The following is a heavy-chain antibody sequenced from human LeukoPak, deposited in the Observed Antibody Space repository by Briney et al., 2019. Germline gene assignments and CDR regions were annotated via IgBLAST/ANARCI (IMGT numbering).Heavy chain of an antibody. J-gene: IGHJ4*02. CDR2: IYYRGST. D-gene: IGHD3-16*01. CDR3: ARASPVLIDY. CDR1: GGSFSAYY. Sequence: SETLSLTCAVYGGSFSAYYWSWVRQPPGKGLEWIGYIYYRGSTNYNPSLKSRVTISVDTSKNQFSLMLSSVTAADTAVYYCARASPVLIDYWGQGSLVTVSS. V-gene: IGHV4-59*01.